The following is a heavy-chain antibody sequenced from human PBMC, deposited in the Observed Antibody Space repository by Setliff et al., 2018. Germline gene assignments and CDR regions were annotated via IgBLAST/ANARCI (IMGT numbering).Heavy chain of an antibody. J-gene: IGHJ4*02. CDR1: GYTFSTYS. Sequence: GGSLRLSCVGSGYTFSTYSMVWVRQAPGKGLQWVSGILGGGGNGGRGTIYADSVRGRFIISRDNSKNTLYLHMNSLRAEDTALYYCAKDFRDLGYSDYWGQGTLVTVSS. CDR2: ILGGGGNGGRGT. CDR3: AKDFRDLGYSDY. V-gene: IGHV3-23*01.